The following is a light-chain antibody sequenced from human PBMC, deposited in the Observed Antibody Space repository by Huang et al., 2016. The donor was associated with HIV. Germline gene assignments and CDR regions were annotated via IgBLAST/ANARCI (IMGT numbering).Light chain of an antibody. CDR3: QQYNNWPPLT. Sequence: EIVMTQSPATLSVSPGERATLSCRASQSVSSNLAWYQQKPGHAPRLLIYGASTTATGIPARFSGSGSGTEFTLTLSSLRSEDFAVYYCQQYNNWPPLTFGGGTKVEIK. CDR1: QSVSSN. CDR2: GAS. J-gene: IGKJ4*01. V-gene: IGKV3-15*01.